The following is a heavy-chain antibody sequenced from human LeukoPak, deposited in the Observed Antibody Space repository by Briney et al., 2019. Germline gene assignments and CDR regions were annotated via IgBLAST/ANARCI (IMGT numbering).Heavy chain of an antibody. CDR2: IYYSGIT. CDR3: ARRNYHERSGHGGIDS. D-gene: IGHD3-22*01. Sequence: KSSETLSLTCTVSGGSIGTYYWSWFRQSPGKGLEWIGYIYYSGITKYNPSFKSRVTISVDTPKNQFSLKVTSVTAADTAVYYCARRNYHERSGHGGIDSWGQGTLVTVSS. V-gene: IGHV4-59*01. J-gene: IGHJ4*02. CDR1: GGSIGTYY.